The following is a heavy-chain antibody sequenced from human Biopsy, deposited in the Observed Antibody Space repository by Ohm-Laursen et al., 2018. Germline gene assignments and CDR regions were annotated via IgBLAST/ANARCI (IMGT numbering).Heavy chain of an antibody. CDR3: ARNTGWYGDLYYFDY. V-gene: IGHV1-46*01. D-gene: IGHD6-19*01. CDR1: GDTFTGYY. J-gene: IGHJ4*02. Sequence: GASVKGSCKASGDTFTGYYLHWVRQAPRQGLEWMGGINPNGSTTSYPQIFQGRVTMTRDTSKSTVYMELSSLRSADTAVYFCARNTGWYGDLYYFDYWGQGTLVTVSS. CDR2: INPNGSTT.